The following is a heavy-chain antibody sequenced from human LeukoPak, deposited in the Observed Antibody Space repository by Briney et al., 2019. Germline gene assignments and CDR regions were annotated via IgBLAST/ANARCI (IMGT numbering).Heavy chain of an antibody. Sequence: SETLSLTCTVSGGSISSYYWSWIRQPPGKGLEWIGYIYYSGSTNYNPSLKSRVTISVDTSKNQFSLKLSSVTAADTAVYYCARGDGDYVLDHYFDYWGQGTLVTVSS. V-gene: IGHV4-59*01. J-gene: IGHJ4*02. CDR2: IYYSGST. D-gene: IGHD4-17*01. CDR1: GGSISSYY. CDR3: ARGDGDYVLDHYFDY.